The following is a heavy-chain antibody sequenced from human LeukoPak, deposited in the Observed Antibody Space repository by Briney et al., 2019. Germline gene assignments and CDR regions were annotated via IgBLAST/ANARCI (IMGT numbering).Heavy chain of an antibody. J-gene: IGHJ4*02. CDR2: MNPNSGNT. V-gene: IGHV1-8*01. Sequence: ASVKVSCKASGYTFTNYDINWVRQATGQGLEWMGWMNPNSGNTGYAQKFQGRVTMTRGTSISTAYMELSSRRFEDTAVYFCTRSVRNGHFDYWGQGTLVTVSS. D-gene: IGHD2-8*01. CDR3: TRSVRNGHFDY. CDR1: GYTFTNYD.